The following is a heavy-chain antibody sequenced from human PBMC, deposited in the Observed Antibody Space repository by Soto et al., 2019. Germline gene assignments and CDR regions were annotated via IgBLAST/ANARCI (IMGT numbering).Heavy chain of an antibody. Sequence: PSETLSLTCTVSGGSISSGGYYWSWIRQHPGKGLEWIGYIYYSGSTYYNPSLKSRVTISVDTSKNQFSLKLSSVTAADTAVYYCARSNVQAYYFDYWGQGTLVTVSS. J-gene: IGHJ4*02. V-gene: IGHV4-31*03. CDR1: GGSISSGGYY. CDR3: ARSNVQAYYFDY. D-gene: IGHD6-6*01. CDR2: IYYSGST.